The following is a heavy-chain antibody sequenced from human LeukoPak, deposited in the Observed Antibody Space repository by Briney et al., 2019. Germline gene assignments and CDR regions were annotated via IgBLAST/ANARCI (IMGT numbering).Heavy chain of an antibody. D-gene: IGHD6-19*01. V-gene: IGHV3-7*01. J-gene: IGHJ4*02. CDR2: IKQDGSEK. CDR1: GFTFSSYW. Sequence: SGGSLRLSCAASGFTFSSYWMRWVRQAPGKGLEWVANIKQDGSEKYYVDSVKGRFTISRDNAKNSLYLQMNSLRAEDTAVYYCARDLWLENFDYWGQGTLVTVSS. CDR3: ARDLWLENFDY.